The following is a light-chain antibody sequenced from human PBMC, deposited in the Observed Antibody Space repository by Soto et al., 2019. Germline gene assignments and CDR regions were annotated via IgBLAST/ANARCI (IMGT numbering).Light chain of an antibody. CDR3: QQYNNWPRIT. Sequence: EIVITQSPATLSVSPGERATLSCRASRSVSGHLAWYQQNPGQAPRLLIYDASTRANGIPARFSGSGSGTQLTLTLSSLQSEDFSVYDCQQYNNWPRITFGQGTRLEIK. J-gene: IGKJ5*01. CDR2: DAS. V-gene: IGKV3-15*01. CDR1: RSVSGH.